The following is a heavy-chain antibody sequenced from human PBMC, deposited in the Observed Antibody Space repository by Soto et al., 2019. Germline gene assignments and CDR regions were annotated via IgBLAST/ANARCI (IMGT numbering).Heavy chain of an antibody. CDR1: GYTFTSYA. Sequence: GASVKVSCKASGYTFTSYAIHWVRQAPGQRLEWMGWINAGNGNTKYSQKFQGRVTITRDTSASTAYMELSSLRSEDTAVYYCARRDNKGYCSSTSCHEDAFDIWGQGTMVTVSS. CDR2: INAGNGNT. J-gene: IGHJ3*02. D-gene: IGHD2-2*01. CDR3: ARRDNKGYCSSTSCHEDAFDI. V-gene: IGHV1-3*01.